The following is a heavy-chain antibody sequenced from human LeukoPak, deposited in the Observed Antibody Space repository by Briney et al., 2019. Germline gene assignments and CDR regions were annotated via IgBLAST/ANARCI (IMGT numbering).Heavy chain of an antibody. D-gene: IGHD3/OR15-3a*01. J-gene: IGHJ4*02. CDR3: ARGRWTHGLDY. V-gene: IGHV3-33*01. CDR2: IWYDGSNK. CDR1: GFTFSSYG. Sequence: PGGSLRLSCAASGFTFSSYGMHWVRQAPGKGMEWVAVIWYDGSNKYYADSVKGRFTISRDNSKNTLYLQMNSLRAEDTAVYYCARGRWTHGLDYWGQGTLVTVSS.